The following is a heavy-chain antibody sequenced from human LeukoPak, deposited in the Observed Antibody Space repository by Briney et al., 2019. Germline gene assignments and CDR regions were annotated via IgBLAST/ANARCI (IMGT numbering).Heavy chain of an antibody. Sequence: GGSLRLSCAASGFTYSSYAMSWVRQAPGKGLEWVSAISGSGGSIYYADSVKGRFTISRDNSKNTLYLQMNSLRAEDTAVYYCARDSGSGWYELIDYWGQGTLVTVSS. CDR1: GFTYSSYA. CDR2: ISGSGGSI. D-gene: IGHD6-19*01. J-gene: IGHJ4*02. CDR3: ARDSGSGWYELIDY. V-gene: IGHV3-23*01.